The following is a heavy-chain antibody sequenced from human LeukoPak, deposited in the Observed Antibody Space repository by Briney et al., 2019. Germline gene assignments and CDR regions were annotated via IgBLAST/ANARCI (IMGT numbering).Heavy chain of an antibody. CDR2: IYYSGST. CDR3: AGAMLYYYGSGRYWGTFDY. Sequence: PSETLSLTCTVSGGSISSYYWSWIRQPPGKGLEWIWYIYYSGSTNYNPSLKSRVTISVDTSKNQFSLKLSSVTAADTAVYYCAGAMLYYYGSGRYWGTFDYGGQGTLVTVSS. J-gene: IGHJ4*02. V-gene: IGHV4-59*01. D-gene: IGHD3-10*01. CDR1: GGSISSYY.